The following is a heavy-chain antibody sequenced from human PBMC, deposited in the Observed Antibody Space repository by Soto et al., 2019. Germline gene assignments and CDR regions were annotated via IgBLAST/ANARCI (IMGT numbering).Heavy chain of an antibody. CDR2: ISGSGGDT. J-gene: IGHJ4*02. Sequence: EVQLLESGGGLVQPGGSLRLSCAASGFTFSSYAMNWVRQAPGKGLEWVSTISGSGGDTYYADSVKGRFSISRDNSKYTLSLQMDSRRAEDTAVYYCAKGGRSSSGLDFDYWGQGTLVTVSS. CDR3: AKGGRSSSGLDFDY. CDR1: GFTFSSYA. D-gene: IGHD6-6*01. V-gene: IGHV3-23*01.